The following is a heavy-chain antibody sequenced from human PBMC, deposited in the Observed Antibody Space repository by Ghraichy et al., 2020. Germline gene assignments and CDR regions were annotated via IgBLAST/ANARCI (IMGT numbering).Heavy chain of an antibody. CDR1: GGSISTYY. V-gene: IGHV4-59*01. CDR3: ARAAGWLRTNWYFDL. CDR2: IYHSGIT. D-gene: IGHD5-12*01. Sequence: SETLSLTCTLSGGSISTYYWSWIRQSPGKGLEWIGYIYHSGITNYNPSLKSRVTISVDTSKNQFSLNLSSVTAADTAVYYCARAAGWLRTNWYFDLLGRGSLVTVSS. J-gene: IGHJ2*01.